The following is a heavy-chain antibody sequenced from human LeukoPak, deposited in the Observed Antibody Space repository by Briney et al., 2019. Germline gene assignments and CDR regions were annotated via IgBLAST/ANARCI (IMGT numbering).Heavy chain of an antibody. J-gene: IGHJ4*02. CDR2: IKQDESEK. CDR3: SRVLGGSVSYSYFDY. Sequence: GGSLRLSCAASGFTLSSYWMSWVRQAPGKGLEGVANIKQDESEKYYVDAVKGRFTISRDNAKISLFLQMNSLRAEDTSVYYCSRVLGGSVSYSYFDYWGQGTLVTVSS. CDR1: GFTLSSYW. D-gene: IGHD3-10*01. V-gene: IGHV3-7*01.